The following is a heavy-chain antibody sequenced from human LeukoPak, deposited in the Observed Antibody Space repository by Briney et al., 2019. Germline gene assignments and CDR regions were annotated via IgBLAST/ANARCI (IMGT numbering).Heavy chain of an antibody. V-gene: IGHV3-15*01. CDR2: IKSKTDGGTT. Sequence: PGGSLRLSCAASGFTFSSYSMNWVRQAPGKGLEWVGRIKSKTDGGTTDYAAPVKGRFTISRDDSKNTLYLQMNSLKTEDTAVYYCTTDYGDYTLLDYWGQGTLVTVSS. J-gene: IGHJ4*02. CDR1: GFTFSSYS. D-gene: IGHD4-17*01. CDR3: TTDYGDYTLLDY.